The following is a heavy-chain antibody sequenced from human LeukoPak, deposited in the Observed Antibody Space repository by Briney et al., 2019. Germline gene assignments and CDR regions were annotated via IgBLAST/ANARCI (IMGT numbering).Heavy chain of an antibody. D-gene: IGHD1-26*01. CDR1: GVSFSGYY. CDR3: ARYREVGATVDY. CDR2: INHSGST. V-gene: IGHV4-34*01. Sequence: SETLSLTCAVYGVSFSGYYWSWLRQAPGKGLEWIGEINHSGSTNYNPSLKSRVTISVDTSKNQFSLKLSSVTAADTAVYYCARYREVGATVDYWGQGTLVTVSS. J-gene: IGHJ4*02.